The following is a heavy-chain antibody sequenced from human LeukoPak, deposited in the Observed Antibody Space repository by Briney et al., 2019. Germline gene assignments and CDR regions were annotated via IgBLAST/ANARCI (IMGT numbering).Heavy chain of an antibody. V-gene: IGHV3-11*01. CDR2: ISSSGSTI. CDR1: GFTFSDYY. CDR3: ARGPGIAALWYYGMDV. J-gene: IGHJ6*02. D-gene: IGHD6-13*01. Sequence: PGGSQRLSCAASGFTFSDYYMSWIRQAPGKGLEWVSYISSSGSTIYYADSVKGRFTISRDNAKNSLYLQMNSLRAEDTAVYYCARGPGIAALWYYGMDVWGQGTTVTVSS.